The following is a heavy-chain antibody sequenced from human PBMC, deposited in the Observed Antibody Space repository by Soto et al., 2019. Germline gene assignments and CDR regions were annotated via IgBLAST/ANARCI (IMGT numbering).Heavy chain of an antibody. J-gene: IGHJ6*02. CDR3: ARGGGGYSGYDSDYYYYGMDV. Sequence: GASVKVSCKASGGTFSSYAISWVRQAPGQGLEWMGGIIPIFGTANYAQKFQGRVTITADKSTSTAYMELSSLRSEDTAVYYCARGGGGYSGYDSDYYYYGMDVWGQGTTVTVSS. V-gene: IGHV1-69*06. D-gene: IGHD5-12*01. CDR1: GGTFSSYA. CDR2: IIPIFGTA.